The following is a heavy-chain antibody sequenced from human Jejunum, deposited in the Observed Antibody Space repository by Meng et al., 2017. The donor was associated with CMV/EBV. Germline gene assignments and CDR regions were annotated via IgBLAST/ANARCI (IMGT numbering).Heavy chain of an antibody. Sequence: GFIFDDYGMDWGRQAPGKGLEWVSGINWNGDTTTYADSVKGRFTISRDNVKNSLYLQMNSLRAEDTALYHCARAIDSYLIRGFDIWGQGTRVTVSS. J-gene: IGHJ3*02. CDR2: INWNGDTT. D-gene: IGHD3-10*01. CDR1: GFIFDDYG. CDR3: ARAIDSYLIRGFDI. V-gene: IGHV3-20*01.